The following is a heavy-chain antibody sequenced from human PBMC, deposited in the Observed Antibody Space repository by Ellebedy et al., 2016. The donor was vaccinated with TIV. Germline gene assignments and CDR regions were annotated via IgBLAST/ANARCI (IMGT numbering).Heavy chain of an antibody. V-gene: IGHV1-2*04. CDR1: GYTFTGYY. CDR3: ARETNLPYSFDD. Sequence: ASVKVSCXASGYTFTGYYMHWVRQAPGQGLEWMGWINPNSGGTNYAQKFQGWVTMTRDTSISTAYMELSRLRSDDTAVYYCARETNLPYSFDDWGQGTLVTVSS. CDR2: INPNSGGT. D-gene: IGHD2-8*01. J-gene: IGHJ4*02.